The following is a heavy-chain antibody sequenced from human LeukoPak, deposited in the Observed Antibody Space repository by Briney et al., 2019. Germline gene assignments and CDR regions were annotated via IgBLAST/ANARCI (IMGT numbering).Heavy chain of an antibody. CDR1: GGSFSGYY. J-gene: IGHJ5*02. CDR2: INHSGST. D-gene: IGHD3-22*01. CDR3: ARGLSSGRYNWFDP. Sequence: SETLSLTCAVYGGSFSGYYWSWIRQPPGKGLEWIGEINHSGSTNYNPSLKSRVTISVDTSKNQFSLKLSSVTAADTAVYYCARGLSSGRYNWFDPWGQGTLVIVSS. V-gene: IGHV4-34*01.